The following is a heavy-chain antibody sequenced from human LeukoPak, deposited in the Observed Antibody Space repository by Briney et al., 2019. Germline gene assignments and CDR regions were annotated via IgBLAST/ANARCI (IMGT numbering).Heavy chain of an antibody. V-gene: IGHV3-23*01. CDR2: ISGDGRST. D-gene: IGHD3-9*01. CDR3: AKPAVPGAIFSFGY. CDR1: GFTFSSYA. Sequence: GGSLRLSCAASGFTFSSYAMTWVRQAPGKGLEWVSSISGDGRSTFYADSVKGRFTISRDSSTKALFLQINSLRAEDTAVYYCAKPAVPGAIFSFGYWGQGTPVTVSS. J-gene: IGHJ4*02.